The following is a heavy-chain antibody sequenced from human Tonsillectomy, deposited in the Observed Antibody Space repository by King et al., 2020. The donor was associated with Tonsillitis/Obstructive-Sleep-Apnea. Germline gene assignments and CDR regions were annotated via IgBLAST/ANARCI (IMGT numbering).Heavy chain of an antibody. Sequence: QVQLVESGGGVVQPGRSRRLSCVASGVTFRHYAMHWVRQAPGKGLEWAALISSDGYNKYYVDSVKGRFTISRDNSKNTMDLQMNFLRPDDTAVYYCARGEMATISAAFDIWGQGTMVTVSS. CDR3: ARGEMATISAAFDI. V-gene: IGHV3-30*04. CDR1: GVTFRHYA. J-gene: IGHJ3*02. D-gene: IGHD5-24*01. CDR2: ISSDGYNK.